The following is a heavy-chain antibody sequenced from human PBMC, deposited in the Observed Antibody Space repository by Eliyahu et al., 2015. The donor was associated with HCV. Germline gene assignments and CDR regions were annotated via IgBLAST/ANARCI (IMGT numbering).Heavy chain of an antibody. CDR2: INYDGSTT. Sequence: EVQLVESGGGLVQPGGSLRLSCAASVFTFSNYWMYWVRQAPGKGLVWVSRINYDGSTTGYADSVKGRFTVSRDNAKNTLDLQMNSLRTEDTAVYYCTRGSDSWGQGTLVTVSS. CDR1: VFTFSNYW. V-gene: IGHV3-74*01. CDR3: TRGSDS. J-gene: IGHJ4*02.